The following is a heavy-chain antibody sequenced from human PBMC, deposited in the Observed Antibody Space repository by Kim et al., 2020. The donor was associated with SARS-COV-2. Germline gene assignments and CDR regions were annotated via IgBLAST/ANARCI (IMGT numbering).Heavy chain of an antibody. D-gene: IGHD3-10*01. CDR3: ARGHDYGSGSSYYFGY. J-gene: IGHJ4*02. Sequence: LKSRVTISVDTAKNQFSLKLSSVTAADTAVYYCARGHDYGSGSSYYFGYWGQGTLVTVSS. V-gene: IGHV4-34*01.